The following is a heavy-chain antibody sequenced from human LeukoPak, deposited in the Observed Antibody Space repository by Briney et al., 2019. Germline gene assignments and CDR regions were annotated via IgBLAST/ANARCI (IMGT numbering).Heavy chain of an antibody. CDR1: GASISSYS. Sequence: SETLSLTCTVSGASISSYSWSWIRQPPGKGLEWIGYTHFSGSSYYNPSFKSRVTMSLETSKNHFSLKLSSVTAADTAVYYRARIGSGTYSYHFDSWGQGTLVTVSS. V-gene: IGHV4-59*01. D-gene: IGHD3-10*01. CDR3: ARIGSGTYSYHFDS. CDR2: THFSGSS. J-gene: IGHJ4*02.